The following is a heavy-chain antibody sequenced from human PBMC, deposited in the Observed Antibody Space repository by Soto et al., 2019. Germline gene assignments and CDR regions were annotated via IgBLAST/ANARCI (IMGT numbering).Heavy chain of an antibody. CDR3: AKDWRTTVASPEYFQH. CDR2: ISGSGDIT. J-gene: IGHJ1*01. V-gene: IGHV3-23*01. D-gene: IGHD4-17*01. CDR1: AFTFSSYA. Sequence: EVQLLESGGHLVQPGGSLRLSCAGSAFTFSSYAMSWVRQAPGKGLEWVSAISGSGDITYYADSVKGRFTISRDNSKDTLYLQMDSLRAEDTAIYYSAKDWRTTVASPEYFQHWGQGTLVTVSS.